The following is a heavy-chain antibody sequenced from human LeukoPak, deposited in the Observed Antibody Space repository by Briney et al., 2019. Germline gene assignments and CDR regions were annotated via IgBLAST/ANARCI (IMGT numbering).Heavy chain of an antibody. J-gene: IGHJ4*02. Sequence: PGGSLRLSCVASGFSFSNYGMNWVRQAPGKGLEWVSYISATRANINYADSVRGRFTIPRDNAKSSLYLQMNSLRVEDGAVCYCARGGAARPDYWGQGTRVIVSS. V-gene: IGHV3-48*04. CDR2: ISATRANI. CDR3: ARGGAARPDY. D-gene: IGHD6-6*01. CDR1: GFSFSNYG.